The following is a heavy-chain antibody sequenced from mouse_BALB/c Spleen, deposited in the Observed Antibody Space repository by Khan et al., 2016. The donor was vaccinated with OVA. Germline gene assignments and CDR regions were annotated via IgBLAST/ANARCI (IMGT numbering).Heavy chain of an antibody. CDR2: ITPSTGYT. Sequence: QVQLQQSGAELAKPGASVKMSCKASGYTFISYWMHWVKQRPGQGLEWIGYITPSTGYTEYNQKFKDKATLTSDTSSSTAYMQLSSLTSEDSAVYYCARAIFDGYPPFAYGGQGTLVTVSA. D-gene: IGHD2-3*01. CDR3: ARAIFDGYPPFAY. J-gene: IGHJ3*01. V-gene: IGHV1-7*01. CDR1: GYTFISYW.